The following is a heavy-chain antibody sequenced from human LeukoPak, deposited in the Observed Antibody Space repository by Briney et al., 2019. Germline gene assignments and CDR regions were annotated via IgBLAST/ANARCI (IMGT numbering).Heavy chain of an antibody. J-gene: IGHJ4*02. V-gene: IGHV5-51*01. CDR3: ARQKGGYYSKYYFDY. Sequence: GESLKISCKGSGYSFTSYWIGWVRQMPGEGLEWMGIIYPGDSDTRYSPSFQGQVTISADKSISTAYLQWSSLKASDTAMYYCARQKGGYYSKYYFDYWGQGTLVTVSS. CDR2: IYPGDSDT. D-gene: IGHD3-22*01. CDR1: GYSFTSYW.